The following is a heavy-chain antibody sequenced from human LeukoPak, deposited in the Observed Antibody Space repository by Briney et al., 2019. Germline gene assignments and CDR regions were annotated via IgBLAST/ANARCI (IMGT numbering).Heavy chain of an antibody. J-gene: IGHJ4*02. CDR2: IYYSGSS. CDR3: ARARSGYFGNFFDY. CDR1: GDSISSSSHY. D-gene: IGHD3-22*01. Sequence: PSETLSLTCTVSGDSISSSSHYWGWIRQPPGKGLEWIGTIYYSGSSYYNPSLKSRVTMSVDTSRDQFSLRLSSVTAADTAVYYCARARSGYFGNFFDYWGQGTQVTVSS. V-gene: IGHV4-39*07.